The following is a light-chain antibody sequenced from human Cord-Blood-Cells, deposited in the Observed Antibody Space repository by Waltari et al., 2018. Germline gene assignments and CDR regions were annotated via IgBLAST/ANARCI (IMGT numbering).Light chain of an antibody. CDR1: QSVSSY. V-gene: IGKV3-11*01. J-gene: IGKJ4*01. CDR2: DAS. Sequence: EIVLTQSPATLSLSPGERATLSCRARQSVSSYLAWYQQNPGQAPRLLIYDASNRATGIPARFSGSGAGKDITLTISSLEPEDFAVYYGQQRSNWPPLTFGGGTKVEIK. CDR3: QQRSNWPPLT.